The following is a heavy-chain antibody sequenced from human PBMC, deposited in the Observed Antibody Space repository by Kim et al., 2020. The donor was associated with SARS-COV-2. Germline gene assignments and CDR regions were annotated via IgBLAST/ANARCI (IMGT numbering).Heavy chain of an antibody. Sequence: GGSLRLSCAASGFTFDDYARHWVRQAPGKGLEWVSGISWISGSIGYADSVKGRFTISRDNAKNSLYLQMNSLRAEDTAVYYCAKVPGGFGATWGQGTLVTV. CDR2: ISWISGSI. V-gene: IGHV3-9*01. J-gene: IGHJ5*02. CDR1: GFTFDDYA. D-gene: IGHD3-10*01. CDR3: AKVPGGFGAT.